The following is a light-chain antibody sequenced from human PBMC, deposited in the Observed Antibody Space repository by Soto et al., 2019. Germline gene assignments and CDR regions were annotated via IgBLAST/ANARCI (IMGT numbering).Light chain of an antibody. Sequence: QSALTQTASVSGSPGQSITVSCTGTRSDVGGYNYVSWYQQHPGKAPKLLIYEDIKRPSGVSNRFSGSKSGNTASLTISGLQAEDEADYFCNSYTSSRTFVFGTGTKVTVL. V-gene: IGLV2-14*01. CDR3: NSYTSSRTFV. J-gene: IGLJ1*01. CDR1: RSDVGGYNY. CDR2: EDI.